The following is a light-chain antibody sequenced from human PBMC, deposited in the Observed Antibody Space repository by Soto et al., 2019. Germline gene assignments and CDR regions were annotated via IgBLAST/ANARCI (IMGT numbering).Light chain of an antibody. Sequence: DIPMTQSPSTLSASVGDRVTITCRASQNINSWLAWYQQKPGKAPKLLIYKASSLQSGVPSRFSGSESGTEFTLTISSLQPDDFATYYCQQYNSYSGYTFGQGTKVEIK. CDR2: KAS. J-gene: IGKJ2*01. V-gene: IGKV1-5*03. CDR3: QQYNSYSGYT. CDR1: QNINSW.